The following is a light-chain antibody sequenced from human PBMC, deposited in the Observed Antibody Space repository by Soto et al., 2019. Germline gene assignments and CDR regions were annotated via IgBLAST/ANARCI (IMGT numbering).Light chain of an antibody. CDR2: DVS. J-gene: IGLJ1*01. Sequence: QSVLTQPASVSGYPGQSITISCTGTSSDVGGYNYVSWYQQHPGKAPKLMIYDVSNRPSGVSNRFSGSKSGNTASLTISGLQAEDEADYYCSSYTSSSTLFYVFGTGTKVTVL. CDR1: SSDVGGYNY. V-gene: IGLV2-14*01. CDR3: SSYTSSSTLFYV.